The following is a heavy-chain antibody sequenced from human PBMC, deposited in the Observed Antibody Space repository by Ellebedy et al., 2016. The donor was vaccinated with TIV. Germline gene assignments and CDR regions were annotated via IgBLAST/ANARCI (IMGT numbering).Heavy chain of an antibody. CDR1: EFTFSSYA. D-gene: IGHD2-8*01. V-gene: IGHV3-23*01. J-gene: IGHJ4*02. Sequence: PGGSLRLSCAASEFTFSSYAMSWVRQAQGKGLEWVSAISGSGGNTYYADSVKGRFTISRDNSKNTLYLQMNSLGAEDTAVYYCAKGRRMVYATGGLDSWGQGTLVTVSS. CDR2: ISGSGGNT. CDR3: AKGRRMVYATGGLDS.